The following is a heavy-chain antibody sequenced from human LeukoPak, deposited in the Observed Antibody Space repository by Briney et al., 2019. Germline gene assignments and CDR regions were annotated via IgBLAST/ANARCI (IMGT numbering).Heavy chain of an antibody. Sequence: SVKVSCKASGGTFSSYAISWVRQAPGQGLEWMGRIIPISGTANYAQKFQGRVTITTDESTSTAYMELSSLRSEYTAVYYCARDLSPYVVSDAFDIWGQGTMVTVSS. CDR1: GGTFSSYA. J-gene: IGHJ3*02. CDR2: IIPISGTA. V-gene: IGHV1-69*05. D-gene: IGHD3-10*02. CDR3: ARDLSPYVVSDAFDI.